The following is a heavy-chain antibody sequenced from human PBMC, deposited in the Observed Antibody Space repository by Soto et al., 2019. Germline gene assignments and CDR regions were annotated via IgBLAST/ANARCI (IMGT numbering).Heavy chain of an antibody. V-gene: IGHV1-69*13. CDR2: ISPSVGSA. D-gene: IGHD3-3*01. CDR1: GGTFSSYA. CDR3: ARFYDFGNNCDY. Sequence: SVQVSCKASGGTFSSYAISWVRQAPGQGLEWMGGISPSVGSASYAQKFQGRVTMTADASTSTAYMELSSLRSEDTAVYYCARFYDFGNNCDYWGQGTLGTVSS. J-gene: IGHJ4*02.